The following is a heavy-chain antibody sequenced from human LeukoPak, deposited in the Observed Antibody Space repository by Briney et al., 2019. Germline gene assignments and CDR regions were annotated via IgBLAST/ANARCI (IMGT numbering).Heavy chain of an antibody. CDR1: GFTFSTYN. Sequence: GGSLRLSCAASGFTFSTYNMNWVRQAPGKGLEWVSYISSSSSYIYYADSVKGRFTISRDNAKKLLYLQMNSLTAEDTAVYYCAKAPYYDFWSGYSNWFDPWGQGTLVTVSS. CDR3: AKAPYYDFWSGYSNWFDP. D-gene: IGHD3-3*01. V-gene: IGHV3-21*04. J-gene: IGHJ5*02. CDR2: ISSSSSYI.